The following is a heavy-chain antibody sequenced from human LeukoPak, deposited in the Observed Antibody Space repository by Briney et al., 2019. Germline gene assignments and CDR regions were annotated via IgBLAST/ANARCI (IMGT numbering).Heavy chain of an antibody. CDR3: AQSSAMMYPESY. CDR1: GYTFTGYY. J-gene: IGHJ4*02. V-gene: IGHV1-2*06. Sequence: SVKVSCKASGYTFTGYYMHWVRQAPGQGLEWMGRINPNSGGTNYAQKFQGRVTMTRDTSISTAYMELSRLRSDDTAVYYCAQSSAMMYPESYWGQGTLVTVSS. CDR2: INPNSGGT. D-gene: IGHD5-18*01.